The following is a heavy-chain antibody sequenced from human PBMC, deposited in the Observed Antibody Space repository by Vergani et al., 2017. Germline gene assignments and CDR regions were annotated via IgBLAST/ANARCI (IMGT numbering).Heavy chain of an antibody. CDR3: ARLKAVAGTSFDY. D-gene: IGHD6-19*01. V-gene: IGHV3-7*01. CDR1: GFTFSSYW. CDR2: IKQDGSEK. J-gene: IGHJ4*02. Sequence: EVQLVESGGGLVQPGGSLRLSCAASGFTFSSYWMSWVRQAPGKGLEWVANIKQDGSEKYYVDSVKGRFTISRDNAKNSLYLQMNSLRAEDPAVYYCARLKAVAGTSFDYWGQGTLVTVSS.